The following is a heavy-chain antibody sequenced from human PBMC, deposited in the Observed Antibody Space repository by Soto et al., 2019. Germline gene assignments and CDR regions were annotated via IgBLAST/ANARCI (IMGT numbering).Heavy chain of an antibody. V-gene: IGHV3-21*01. CDR1: GFTFSSYT. Sequence: EVQLVESGGGLVKPGGSLRLSCAASGFTFSSYTMNWVRQAPGRGLEWVSSIGTSSSYIYYADSVKGRITISRDNAKNSLFVQMNGLRADGTAVYYCARDSVRDYLYYYYGMDVWGQGTTVTVSS. CDR2: IGTSSSYI. CDR3: ARDSVRDYLYYYYGMDV. J-gene: IGHJ6*02. D-gene: IGHD4-17*01.